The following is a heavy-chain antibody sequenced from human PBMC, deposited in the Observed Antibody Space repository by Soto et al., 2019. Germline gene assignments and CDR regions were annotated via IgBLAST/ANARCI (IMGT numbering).Heavy chain of an antibody. D-gene: IGHD2-2*01. Sequence: QVPLVQSGAEVKKPGASVKVSCKASGYTFTGYYMHWVRQAPGQGLEWMGWINPNSGGTNYAQKFQGWVTMTRDTSISTAYMELSRLRSDDTAVYYCARDMGYCSSTSCSKGASDYWGQGTLVTVSS. V-gene: IGHV1-2*04. CDR1: GYTFTGYY. CDR3: ARDMGYCSSTSCSKGASDY. CDR2: INPNSGGT. J-gene: IGHJ4*02.